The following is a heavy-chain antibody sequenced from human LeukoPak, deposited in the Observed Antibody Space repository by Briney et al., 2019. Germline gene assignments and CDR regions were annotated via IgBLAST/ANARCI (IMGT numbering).Heavy chain of an antibody. CDR2: IYYTGST. CDR1: GRSISSSSYY. V-gene: IGHV4-39*01. D-gene: IGHD2-2*01. Sequence: KPSETLSLTCTVSGRSISSSSYYWGWIRQPPGNGLEWIGSIYYTGSTYYNPSLKSRVTISVDTSKNQFSLKLSSVTAADTAVFYCARLLWRIVVVPAATSVLWFDPWGQGTLVTVSS. CDR3: ARLLWRIVVVPAATSVLWFDP. J-gene: IGHJ5*02.